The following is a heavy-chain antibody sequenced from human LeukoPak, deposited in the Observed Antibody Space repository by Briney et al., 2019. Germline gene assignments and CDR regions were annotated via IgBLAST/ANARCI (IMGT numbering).Heavy chain of an antibody. CDR3: VKDLLQVTMKKLDH. D-gene: IGHD4-11*01. V-gene: IGHV3-64D*06. CDR1: GFTFSSYA. J-gene: IGHJ4*02. Sequence: GGSLRLSCSVSGFTFSSYAMHWVRQAPGKGLEYVSVIRSDGVDVYYTDSVKGRFTISRDNSKNTLYLQMSSQRPEDTAVYYCVKDLLQVTMKKLDHWGQGTLVTVSS. CDR2: IRSDGVDV.